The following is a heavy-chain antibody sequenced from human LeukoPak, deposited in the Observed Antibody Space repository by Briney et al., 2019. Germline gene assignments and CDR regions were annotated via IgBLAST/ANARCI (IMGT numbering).Heavy chain of an antibody. CDR3: ARLPHYDFWSGYYYGMDV. CDR1: GGSISSYY. D-gene: IGHD3-3*01. J-gene: IGHJ6*02. CDR2: IYTSGST. V-gene: IGHV4-4*07. Sequence: PSETLSLTCTVSGGSISSYYWSWIRQPAGKGLEWIGRIYTSGSTNYNPSLKSRVTMSVDTSKNQFSLKLSSVTAADTAVYYCARLPHYDFWSGYYYGMDVWGQGTTVTVSS.